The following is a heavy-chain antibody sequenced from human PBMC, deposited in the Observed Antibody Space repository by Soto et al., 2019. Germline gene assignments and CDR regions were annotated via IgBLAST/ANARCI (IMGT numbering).Heavy chain of an antibody. J-gene: IGHJ4*02. CDR1: GFTFSSYS. CDR3: ASSMVNGHDY. V-gene: IGHV3-21*01. CDR2: ISSSSSYI. Sequence: EVQLVESGGGLVKPGGSLRLSCAASGFTFSSYSMNWVRQAPGKGLEWVSSISSSSSYIYYADSVKGRFTISRDNAKNSQYLQMNSLRAEDTAVYYCASSMVNGHDYWGQGTLVTVSS. D-gene: IGHD3-10*01.